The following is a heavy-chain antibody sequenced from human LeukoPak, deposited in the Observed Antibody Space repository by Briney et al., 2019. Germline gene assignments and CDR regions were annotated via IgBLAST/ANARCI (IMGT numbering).Heavy chain of an antibody. D-gene: IGHD3-9*01. J-gene: IGHJ5*02. V-gene: IGHV1-24*01. CDR3: ATQGPTYYDILTGDKGQNWFDP. Sequence: ASVKVSCKVSGYTLTELFMHWVRQAPGKGLEWMGGSDPEHGERIYAQKFQGRVTMTEDTSIDIAYMELSSLRSEDTAVYYCATQGPTYYDILTGDKGQNWFDPWGQGTLVTVSS. CDR1: GYTLTELF. CDR2: SDPEHGER.